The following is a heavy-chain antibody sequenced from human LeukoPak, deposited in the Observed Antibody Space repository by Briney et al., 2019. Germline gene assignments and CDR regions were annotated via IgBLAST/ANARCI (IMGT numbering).Heavy chain of an antibody. CDR1: GYTFTGYY. CDR3: ASLPYYDILTGYYIGAFDI. V-gene: IGHV1-2*02. Sequence: GASVKVSCKASGYTFTGYYMHWVRQAPGQGLEWMGWINPNSGGTNYAQKFQGRVTMTRDTSISTAYMELSRLRSDDTAVYYCASLPYYDILTGYYIGAFDIWGQGTMVTVSS. J-gene: IGHJ3*02. D-gene: IGHD3-9*01. CDR2: INPNSGGT.